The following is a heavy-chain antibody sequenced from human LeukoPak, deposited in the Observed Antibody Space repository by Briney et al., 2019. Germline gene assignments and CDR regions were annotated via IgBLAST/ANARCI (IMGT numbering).Heavy chain of an antibody. CDR3: AIFSGSYYFGY. J-gene: IGHJ4*02. Sequence: GGSLRLSCAASGFTFNTYGMSWVRHSPGKGLEWVSAISGSATGYMTNYADSVKGRFTISRDNDKNTLYLQMSSLRAEDTAVYYCAIFSGSYYFGYWGQGTLVTVSS. CDR2: ISGSATGYMT. V-gene: IGHV3-23*01. CDR1: GFTFNTYG. D-gene: IGHD1-26*01.